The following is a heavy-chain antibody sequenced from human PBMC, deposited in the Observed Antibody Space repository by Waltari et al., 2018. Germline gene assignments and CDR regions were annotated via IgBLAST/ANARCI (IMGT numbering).Heavy chain of an antibody. D-gene: IGHD3-3*01. CDR1: GGSISSSSYY. CDR3: ARRDYDFWSGTSFNFDI. CDR2: IYYSGST. Sequence: QLPLQESGPGLVKPSETLSLTCTVSGGSISSSSYYWGWIRQPPGKGLEWIGSIYYSGSTYDNPSLKSRVTISVDTSKNQFSLKLSSVTAADTAVYYCARRDYDFWSGTSFNFDIWGQGTMVTVSS. V-gene: IGHV4-39*01. J-gene: IGHJ3*02.